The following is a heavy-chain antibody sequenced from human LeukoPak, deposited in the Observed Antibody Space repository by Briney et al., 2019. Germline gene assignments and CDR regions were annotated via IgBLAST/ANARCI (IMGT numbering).Heavy chain of an antibody. CDR3: ATAGNYRFDN. Sequence: GGSLRLSCAGSGFTFSNTWMHWVRHAPGEGLVWVSRIDSNGNTINYADSVKGRFTISRDNARNTLYLQMNGLRVEDTALHFCATAGNYRFDNWGQGTLVTVSS. V-gene: IGHV3-74*01. CDR2: IDSNGNTI. J-gene: IGHJ4*02. CDR1: GFTFSNTW. D-gene: IGHD1-7*01.